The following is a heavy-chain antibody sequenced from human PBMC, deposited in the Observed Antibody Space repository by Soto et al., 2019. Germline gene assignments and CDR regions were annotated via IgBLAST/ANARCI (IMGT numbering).Heavy chain of an antibody. Sequence: EVQLLESGGGLVQPGGSLRLSCAASGFTFSSYAMSWVRQAPGKGLEWVSAIIGSGGSTYYADSVKGRFTISRDNSKNTLYLQMNSLRGEDTAGYYCAKVIAAAGTGYWFDPWGQGTLVTVSS. CDR3: AKVIAAAGTGYWFDP. CDR2: IIGSGGST. D-gene: IGHD6-13*01. J-gene: IGHJ5*02. CDR1: GFTFSSYA. V-gene: IGHV3-23*01.